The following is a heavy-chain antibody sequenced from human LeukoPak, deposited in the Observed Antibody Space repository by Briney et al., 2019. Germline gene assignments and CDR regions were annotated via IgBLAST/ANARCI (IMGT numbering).Heavy chain of an antibody. CDR3: ALLYYYDSSGSYFDS. CDR1: GFSLSTSGVG. V-gene: IGHV2-5*02. CDR2: IYWDDDK. Sequence: SGPTLVKPTQTLTPTCTFSGFSLSTSGVGVGWIRQPPGKALEWLALIYWDDDKRYSPSLKRRLTITTDTSKSQVVLTMTNMDPVDTATSYCALLYYYDSSGSYFDSWGQGTLVTVSS. J-gene: IGHJ4*02. D-gene: IGHD3-22*01.